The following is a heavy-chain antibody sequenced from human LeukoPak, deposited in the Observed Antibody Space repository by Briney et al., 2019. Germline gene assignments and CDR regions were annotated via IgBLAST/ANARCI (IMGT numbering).Heavy chain of an antibody. D-gene: IGHD6-19*01. CDR1: GFTFGDYL. Sequence: GGSLRLSCVGSGFTFGDYLMSWFRQAPGKGLEWIGFISGGTTEYAASVKGRFTISRDDSTSIAYLQMNSLTTEDTAVYYCSRGSGWLSVYWGQGTLVTVSS. CDR2: ISGGTT. CDR3: SRGSGWLSVY. V-gene: IGHV3-49*03. J-gene: IGHJ4*02.